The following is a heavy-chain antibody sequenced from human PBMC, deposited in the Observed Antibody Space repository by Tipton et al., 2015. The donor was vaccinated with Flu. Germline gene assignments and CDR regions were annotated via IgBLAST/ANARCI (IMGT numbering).Heavy chain of an antibody. D-gene: IGHD5-12*01. J-gene: IGHJ3*02. Sequence: SLRLSCAASGFPFSAYDMTWVRQPPGKGLEWVSSISGRGEGTYYGDSLKGRFTISRDNSKNTLYLHMNSLRAEDTAIYFCARHRRGYGGPDFPGAPYDGFDMWGQGTRVTVFS. CDR2: ISGRGEGT. CDR3: ARHRRGYGGPDFPGAPYDGFDM. CDR1: GFPFSAYD. V-gene: IGHV3-23*01.